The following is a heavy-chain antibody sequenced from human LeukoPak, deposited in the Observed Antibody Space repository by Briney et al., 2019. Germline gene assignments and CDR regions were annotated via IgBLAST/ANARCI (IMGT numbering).Heavy chain of an antibody. CDR3: AKNLYCGGGSCYPSALGMDV. CDR1: GGSVSSGSYY. D-gene: IGHD2-15*01. Sequence: SETLSLTCTVSGGSVSSGSYYWSWIRQPPGKGLEWIGYIYYSGSTNYNPSLKSRVTISVDTSKNQFSLKLSSVTAADTAVYYCAKNLYCGGGSCYPSALGMDVWGQGTTVTVSS. J-gene: IGHJ6*02. CDR2: IYYSGST. V-gene: IGHV4-61*01.